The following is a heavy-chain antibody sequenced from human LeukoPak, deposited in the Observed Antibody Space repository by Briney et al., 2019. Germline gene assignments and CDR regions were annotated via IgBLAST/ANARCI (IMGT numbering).Heavy chain of an antibody. D-gene: IGHD3-22*01. J-gene: IGHJ4*02. CDR1: GYTFTNYG. Sequence: ASVKVSCKASGYTFTNYGISWVRQAPGQGLEWRGWISAYTGNTNYAQNFQGRVTMTTDTSTNTAFMELRSLRSDDTAIYYCARSGVGYFYDNSGYYPLDYWGQGTLVTVSS. V-gene: IGHV1-18*01. CDR2: ISAYTGNT. CDR3: ARSGVGYFYDNSGYYPLDY.